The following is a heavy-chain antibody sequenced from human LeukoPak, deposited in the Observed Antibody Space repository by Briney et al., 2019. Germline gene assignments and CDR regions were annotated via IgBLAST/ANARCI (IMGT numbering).Heavy chain of an antibody. CDR2: IRFDGSSK. D-gene: IGHD2-15*01. Sequence: GGSLRLSCAASGFTFSSYGMHWVRQAPGKGLEWVAFIRFDGSSKYFADSVKGRFTISRDNAKNSLYLQMNSLRAEDTAVYYCARIGYCSGGSCYSGISYAFDIWGQGTMVTVSS. CDR3: ARIGYCSGGSCYSGISYAFDI. CDR1: GFTFSSYG. J-gene: IGHJ3*02. V-gene: IGHV3-30*02.